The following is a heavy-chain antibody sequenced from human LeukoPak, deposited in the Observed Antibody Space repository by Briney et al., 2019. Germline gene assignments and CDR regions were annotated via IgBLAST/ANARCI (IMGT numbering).Heavy chain of an antibody. CDR2: IDWDDDK. CDR3: ARIESSDAFDY. D-gene: IGHD6-19*01. CDR1: GFSLSTSGMR. V-gene: IGHV2-70*04. Sequence: SGPALVKPTQTLTLTCTFSGFSLSTSGMRVSWIRQPPGKALEWLARIDWDDDKFYSAFLKTRLTISKDTSKNQVILIMTNMDPVDTATYYCARIESSDAFDYWGQGTLVTVPS. J-gene: IGHJ4*02.